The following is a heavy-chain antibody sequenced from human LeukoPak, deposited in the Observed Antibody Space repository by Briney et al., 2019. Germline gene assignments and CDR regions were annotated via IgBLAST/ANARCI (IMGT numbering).Heavy chain of an antibody. J-gene: IGHJ4*02. CDR2: ISGSGGST. V-gene: IGHV3-23*01. CDR3: AKDRLAIRSSSSVFDY. D-gene: IGHD6-13*01. Sequence: GGSLRLSCAASEFTFSTYAMSWVRQAPGKGLEWVSAISGSGGSTYYADSVKGRFTISRDNSKNTLYLQMNSLRAEDTAVYYCAKDRLAIRSSSSVFDYWGQGTLVTVSS. CDR1: EFTFSTYA.